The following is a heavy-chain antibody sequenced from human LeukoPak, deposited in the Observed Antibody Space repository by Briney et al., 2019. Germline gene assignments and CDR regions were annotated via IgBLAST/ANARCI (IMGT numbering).Heavy chain of an antibody. D-gene: IGHD6-6*01. CDR2: ISGSSKHR. CDR3: ARDLEYSSSPFEYYFDY. CDR1: GFTFTSYS. V-gene: IGHV3-21*01. Sequence: GGSLRLSCAASGFTFTSYSMNWVRQAPGKGLEWVSSISGSSKHRYYADSVKGRFTISRDNAKSSLYLQMNSLRAEDTAVYYCARDLEYSSSPFEYYFDYWGQGTLVTVSS. J-gene: IGHJ4*02.